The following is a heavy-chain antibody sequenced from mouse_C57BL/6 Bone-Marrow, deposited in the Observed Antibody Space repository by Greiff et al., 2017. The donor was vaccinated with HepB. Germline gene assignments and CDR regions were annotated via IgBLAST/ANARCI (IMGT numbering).Heavy chain of an antibody. V-gene: IGHV15-2*01. CDR1: DSEVFPIAY. D-gene: IGHD4-1*01. CDR2: ILPSIGST. J-gene: IGHJ1*03. Sequence: VQLQQSGSELRSPGSSVKLSCKDFDSEVFPIAYMSWVRQQPGHGFEWIGVILPSIGSTIYGEMFEDKATLDADTLSNTAYLELNSLTSEASATANCSRRLGSFSYWYFDDWGTGTTVTVSS. CDR3: SRRLGSFSYWYFDD.